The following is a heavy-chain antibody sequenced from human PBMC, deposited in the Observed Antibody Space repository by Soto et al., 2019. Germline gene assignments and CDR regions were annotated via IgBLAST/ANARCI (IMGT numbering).Heavy chain of an antibody. Sequence: QVQLVQSGAEVRKPGASVKVSCKASGYRCSNFYMQWGRQDPGQGLEWVGIINPRGGGISYAQKFQGRVSLTPDTSTSTAYMDMNSLTSEETAVYYCASSGIAAAGAEYWRKGTLVIVTT. V-gene: IGHV1-46*01. CDR1: GYRCSNFY. CDR3: ASSGIAAAGAEY. D-gene: IGHD6-25*01. J-gene: IGHJ4*02. CDR2: INPRGGGI.